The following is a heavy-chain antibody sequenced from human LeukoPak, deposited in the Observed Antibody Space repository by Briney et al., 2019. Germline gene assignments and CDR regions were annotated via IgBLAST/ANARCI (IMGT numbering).Heavy chain of an antibody. Sequence: PGESLKISCKASGYSFSNSWIGWVRQMPGKGLEWMGIIYPGDSHTIYSLSFQGQITISADKSITTAYLQWSSLEASDTAMYYCAGQRTSENWFDSWGQGTPVTVSS. CDR3: AGQRTSENWFDS. J-gene: IGHJ5*01. CDR1: GYSFSNSW. V-gene: IGHV5-51*01. D-gene: IGHD1-14*01. CDR2: IYPGDSHT.